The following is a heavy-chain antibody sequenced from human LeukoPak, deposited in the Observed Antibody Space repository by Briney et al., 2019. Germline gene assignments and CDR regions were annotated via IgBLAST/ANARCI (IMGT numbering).Heavy chain of an antibody. CDR2: INPSDGAT. J-gene: IGHJ5*02. V-gene: IGHV1-46*01. Sequence: GASVKVSCKASGYTFTMYYIHWVRQAPGQGLEWMAMINPSDGATTYAQRFQGRVTMTRDMSTTTVYMDLRSLRSEDTAVYYCARAGRPRYCSSTSCHLDPWGQGTLVTVSS. CDR3: ARAGRPRYCSSTSCHLDP. D-gene: IGHD2-2*01. CDR1: GYTFTMYY.